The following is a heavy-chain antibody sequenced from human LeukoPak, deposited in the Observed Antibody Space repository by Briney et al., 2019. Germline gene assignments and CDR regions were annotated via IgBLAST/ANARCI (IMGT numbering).Heavy chain of an antibody. CDR1: GFTFSSYA. V-gene: IGHV3-23*01. CDR3: AKYQTGTWTSYDSSDI. Sequence: GGSLRLSCAASGFTFSSYAMSWVRQAPGKGLEWVSAISGSGGSTYYADSVKGRFTISRDNSKNTLYLQMNSLRAEDTAVYYCAKYQTGTWTSYDSSDIWGQGTLVTVSS. D-gene: IGHD1-7*01. CDR2: ISGSGGST. J-gene: IGHJ3*02.